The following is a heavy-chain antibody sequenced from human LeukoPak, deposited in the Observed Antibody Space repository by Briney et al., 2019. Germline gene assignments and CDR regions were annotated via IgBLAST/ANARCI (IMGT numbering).Heavy chain of an antibody. CDR3: ARFTDYGGKVDY. Sequence: GGSLRLSCAASGFTFSSYAMSWVRQAPGKGLEWVPYISSSSSTIYYADSVKGRFTISRDNAKNSLYLQMNSLRAEDTAVYYCARFTDYGGKVDYWGQGTLVTVSS. CDR2: ISSSSSTI. V-gene: IGHV3-48*01. D-gene: IGHD4-23*01. CDR1: GFTFSSYA. J-gene: IGHJ4*02.